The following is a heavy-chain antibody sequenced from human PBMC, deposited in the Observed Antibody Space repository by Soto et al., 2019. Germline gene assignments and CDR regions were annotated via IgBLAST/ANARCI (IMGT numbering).Heavy chain of an antibody. V-gene: IGHV1-69*02. Sequence: QVQLVQSGAEVRQPGSSVTVSCKASGDIFIRYGINWVRQAPGQGFEWMARIIPGSNVRNCAHKLHARVSVTADTSTNTFYMELSSLRYDDTAVYFWASLDSSDSGIFSWGQGTLVTVSS. J-gene: IGHJ5*02. CDR1: GDIFIRYG. CDR2: IIPGSNVR. D-gene: IGHD3-3*01. CDR3: ASLDSSDSGIFS.